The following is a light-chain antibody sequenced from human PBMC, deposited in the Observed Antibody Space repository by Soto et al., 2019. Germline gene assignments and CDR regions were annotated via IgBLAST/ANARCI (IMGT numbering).Light chain of an antibody. CDR1: SSDVGGYNY. CDR2: EVS. J-gene: IGLJ1*01. Sequence: QSVLTQPASVSGSPGQSITISCTGTSSDVGGYNYVSWYQQHPGKAPKLMIYEVSNRPSGVSNRFSGSKSGNTASLTISGLQAEDEADYYCSSYTSSSTPGYVFGTGTKLTV. V-gene: IGLV2-14*01. CDR3: SSYTSSSTPGYV.